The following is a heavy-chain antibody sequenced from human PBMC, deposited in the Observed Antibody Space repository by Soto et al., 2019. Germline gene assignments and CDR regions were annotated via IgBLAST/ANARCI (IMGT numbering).Heavy chain of an antibody. Sequence: SETLSLTCAVYGGSFSGYYWSWIRQPPGKGLEWIGEINHSGSTNYNPSLKSRVTISVDTSKNQFSLKLSSVTAADTAVYYCARAHSSGWYWNYWGQGTLVTVSS. CDR3: ARAHSSGWYWNY. J-gene: IGHJ4*02. CDR2: INHSGST. D-gene: IGHD6-19*01. V-gene: IGHV4-34*01. CDR1: GGSFSGYY.